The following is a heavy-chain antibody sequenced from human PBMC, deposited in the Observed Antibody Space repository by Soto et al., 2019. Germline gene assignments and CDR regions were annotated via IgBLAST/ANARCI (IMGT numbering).Heavy chain of an antibody. CDR3: AKDKGGRYCSRTSCLYSFDY. D-gene: IGHD2-2*01. Sequence: EVQLLESGGGLVQPGGSLRLSCTASGFTFSTYAMSWVRQAPGQGLEWVSTISDSGSTYYADSVKGRFTISRDNSKNTQYLEMNSLRAEDTAVYYCAKDKGGRYCSRTSCLYSFDYWGQGTLVTVSS. V-gene: IGHV3-23*01. J-gene: IGHJ4*02. CDR1: GFTFSTYA. CDR2: ISDSGST.